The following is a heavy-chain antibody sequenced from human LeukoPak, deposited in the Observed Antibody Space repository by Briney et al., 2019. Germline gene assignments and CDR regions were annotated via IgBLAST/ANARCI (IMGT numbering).Heavy chain of an antibody. CDR3: ARAVSSSSGNFDY. CDR1: GYSFTSYW. CDR2: IDPSDSYT. J-gene: IGHJ4*02. Sequence: GESLKISCKGSGYSFTSYWISWVRQMPGKGLEWMGRIDPSDSYTYYSPSLQGHVTISADKSISTAYLQWSSLKASDTAIYYCARAVSSSSGNFDYWGQGTLVIVSS. V-gene: IGHV5-10-1*01. D-gene: IGHD6-6*01.